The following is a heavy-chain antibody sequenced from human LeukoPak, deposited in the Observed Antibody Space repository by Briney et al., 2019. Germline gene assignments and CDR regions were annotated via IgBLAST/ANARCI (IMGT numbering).Heavy chain of an antibody. J-gene: IGHJ4*02. D-gene: IGHD1-26*01. CDR3: ARVRVGATKFFDY. Sequence: SETLSLTCTVSGGSISSSSYYRGWIRQPPGKGLEWIGSIYYSGSTYYNPSLKSRVTISVDTSKNQFSLKLSSVTAADTAVYYCARVRVGATKFFDYWGQGTLVTVSS. V-gene: IGHV4-39*07. CDR1: GGSISSSSYY. CDR2: IYYSGST.